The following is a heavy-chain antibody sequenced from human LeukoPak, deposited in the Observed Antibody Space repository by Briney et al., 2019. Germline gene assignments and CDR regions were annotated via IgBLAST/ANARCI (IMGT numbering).Heavy chain of an antibody. J-gene: IGHJ4*02. Sequence: PSETLSLTCAVSGYSISSGYYWGWIRQPPGKGLEWIGSIYHSGSTYYNPSLKSRVTISVDTSKNQFSLKLSSVTAADTAVYYCARYYDFWSGYHSDYRGQGTLVTVSS. CDR3: ARYYDFWSGYHSDY. V-gene: IGHV4-38-2*01. D-gene: IGHD3-3*01. CDR1: GYSISSGYY. CDR2: IYHSGST.